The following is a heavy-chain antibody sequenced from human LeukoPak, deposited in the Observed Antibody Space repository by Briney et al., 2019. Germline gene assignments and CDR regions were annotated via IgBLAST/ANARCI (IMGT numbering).Heavy chain of an antibody. CDR3: ARAVAGTRGAFDI. CDR1: GGSFSGYY. J-gene: IGHJ3*02. D-gene: IGHD6-19*01. V-gene: IGHV4-59*01. CDR2: IYNSGSI. Sequence: PSETLSLTCAVYGGSFSGYYWSWIRQPPGKGLEWIGLIYNSGSINYNPSLKSRVTISVDTSKNQFSLKLSSVTAADAAVYFCARAVAGTRGAFDIWGQGTMVTVSS.